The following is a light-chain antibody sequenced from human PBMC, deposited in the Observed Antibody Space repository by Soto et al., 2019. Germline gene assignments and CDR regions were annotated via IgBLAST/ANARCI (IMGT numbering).Light chain of an antibody. CDR1: QSLSSN. V-gene: IGKV3D-15*01. CDR3: QQYNDWPSHIT. CDR2: DSS. Sequence: EIVLTQSPATLSLSPGERATLSCRASQSLSSNFLAWYQQKPGQPPRLLIYDSSTRATGFPDRFSGSGSGTDFTLTISSLQSEDFAVYYCQQYNDWPSHITFGPGTKVDIK. J-gene: IGKJ3*01.